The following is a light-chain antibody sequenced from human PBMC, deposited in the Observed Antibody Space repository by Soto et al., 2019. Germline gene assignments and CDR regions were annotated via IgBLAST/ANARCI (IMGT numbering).Light chain of an antibody. J-gene: IGLJ1*01. CDR2: DVS. Sequence: QSVLTQPASVSGSPGQSITISCTGTSSDVGGYHYVSWYQQYPGKAPKVMIYDVSNRPSGVSNRFSGSKSGNTASLTISGLQAEDEADYYCSSYTTSSTYVFGTGTRSP. CDR1: SSDVGGYHY. V-gene: IGLV2-14*01. CDR3: SSYTTSSTYV.